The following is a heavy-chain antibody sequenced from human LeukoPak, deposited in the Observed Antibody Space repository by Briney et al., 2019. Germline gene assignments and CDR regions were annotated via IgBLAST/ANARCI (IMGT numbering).Heavy chain of an antibody. J-gene: IGHJ4*02. CDR3: ARAGDRYCSGGTCYDLYN. D-gene: IGHD2-15*01. V-gene: IGHV7-4-1*02. CDR1: GYTFKSYA. CDR2: INTNTGNP. Sequence: ASVTVSCKASGYTFKSYAMNWVRQAPGQGLEWMGWINTNTGNPTYAQGFTGRFVFSLDTSVSTTYLQISSLKAEDTAVYYCARAGDRYCSGGTCYDLYNWGRGTLVTVSS.